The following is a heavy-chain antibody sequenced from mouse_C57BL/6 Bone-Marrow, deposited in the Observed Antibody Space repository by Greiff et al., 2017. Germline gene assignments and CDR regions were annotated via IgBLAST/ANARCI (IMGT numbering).Heavy chain of an antibody. D-gene: IGHD1-1*01. V-gene: IGHV1-66*01. J-gene: IGHJ2*01. CDR2: IYPGSGNT. Sequence: QVQLKQSGPELVKPGASVKISCKASGYSFTSYYIHWVKQRPGQGLEWIGWIYPGSGNTKYNEKFKGKATLTADTSSSTAYMKLSSLTSEDSAVYYCASITTVVAHFDYWGQGTTLTVSS. CDR3: ASITTVVAHFDY. CDR1: GYSFTSYY.